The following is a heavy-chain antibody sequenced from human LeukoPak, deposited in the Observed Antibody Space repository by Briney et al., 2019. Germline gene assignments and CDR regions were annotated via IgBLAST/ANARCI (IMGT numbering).Heavy chain of an antibody. J-gene: IGHJ5*02. D-gene: IGHD6-13*01. CDR1: GYTFTSYY. CDR2: INPSGGST. Sequence: ASVKVSCKASGYTFTSYYMHWVRQAPGQGLEWMGIINPSGGSTSYAQKFQGRVTMTRDTSISTAYMELSRLRSDDTAVYYCARAGIAAADWFDPWGQGTLVTVSS. CDR3: ARAGIAAADWFDP. V-gene: IGHV1-46*01.